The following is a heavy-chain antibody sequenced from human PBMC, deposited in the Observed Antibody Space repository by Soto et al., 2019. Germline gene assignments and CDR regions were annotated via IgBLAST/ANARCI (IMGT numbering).Heavy chain of an antibody. V-gene: IGHV4-34*01. CDR1: GGSFSGYY. Sequence: PSETLSLTCAVYGGSFSGYYWSWIRQPPGKGLEWIGEINHSGSTNYNPSLKSRVTISVDTSKNQFSLKLSSVTAADTAVYYCARRRPHIVVVVAATLGWFDPWGQGTLVTVSS. CDR3: ARRRPHIVVVVAATLGWFDP. J-gene: IGHJ5*02. D-gene: IGHD2-15*01. CDR2: INHSGST.